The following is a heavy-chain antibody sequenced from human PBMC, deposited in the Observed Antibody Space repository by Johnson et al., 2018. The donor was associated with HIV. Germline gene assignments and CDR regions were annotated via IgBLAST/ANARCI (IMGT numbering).Heavy chain of an antibody. CDR2: IWYDGSNK. CDR3: AKSPGKDHGGNSGGFDI. J-gene: IGHJ3*02. Sequence: QVQLVESGGGVFQPGKSLRLSCAASGFTFSYYGMHWVRQAPGKGLEWVAVIWYDGSNKFYADSVKGRFTISRDNSKNTVYLQMNSLRVEDTAVYYCAKSPGKDHGGNSGGFDIWGQGTMVTVSS. CDR1: GFTFSYYG. V-gene: IGHV3-33*06. D-gene: IGHD4/OR15-4a*01.